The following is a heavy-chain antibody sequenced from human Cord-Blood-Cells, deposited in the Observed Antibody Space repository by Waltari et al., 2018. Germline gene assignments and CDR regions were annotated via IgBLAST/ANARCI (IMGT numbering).Heavy chain of an antibody. Sequence: QVQLQESGPGLVKPSETLSLPCTVPGGPISSYYWSWIRQPPGKGLEWIGYIYYSGSTNYNPSLKSRVTISVDTSKNQFSLKLSSVTAADTAVYYCARGPYSSGWYFDYWGQGTLVTVSS. D-gene: IGHD6-19*01. CDR2: IYYSGST. J-gene: IGHJ4*02. CDR1: GGPISSYY. V-gene: IGHV4-59*01. CDR3: ARGPYSSGWYFDY.